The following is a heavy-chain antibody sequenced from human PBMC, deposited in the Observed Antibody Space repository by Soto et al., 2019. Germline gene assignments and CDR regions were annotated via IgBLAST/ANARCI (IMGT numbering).Heavy chain of an antibody. D-gene: IGHD6-13*01. CDR3: AKSSSNWYASYFDS. CDR2: ISDSGDST. J-gene: IGHJ4*02. CDR1: GFTFSTYA. Sequence: PGGSLRLSCAASGFTFSTYAMSWVRQAPGKGLEWVSTISDSGDSTYYADSVKGRFTISRDNSKNTLYLHMNRLRAEDTAPFYCAKSSSNWYASYFDSWGQGTLVTVSS. V-gene: IGHV3-23*01.